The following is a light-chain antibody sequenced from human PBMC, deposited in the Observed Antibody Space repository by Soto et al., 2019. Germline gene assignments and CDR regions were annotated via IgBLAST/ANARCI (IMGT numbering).Light chain of an antibody. CDR3: CSYTGSSAYV. CDR1: SSDVGFYDY. J-gene: IGLJ1*01. CDR2: EVS. V-gene: IGLV2-14*01. Sequence: QSALTQPASVSGSPGQSITISCTGTSSDVGFYDYVSWYQQHPGKAPRLMIFEVSNRPSGVSHRFSGSKSGNTASLSISGLQAEDQADYYCCSYTGSSAYVFGTGTKVTVL.